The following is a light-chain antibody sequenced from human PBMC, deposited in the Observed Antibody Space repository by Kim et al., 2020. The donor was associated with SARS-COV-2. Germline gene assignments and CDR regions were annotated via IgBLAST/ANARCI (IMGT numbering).Light chain of an antibody. V-gene: IGKV3-15*01. CDR1: KSISSN. CDR3: QQYNRA. Sequence: TRDASPGDRATRYCRGSKSISSNLAWYQQKPGQAPRLLIYGASTRATGVPARFNGSGSGTEFTLTISSLQSEDFAVYYCQQYNRAFGQGTKVDIK. J-gene: IGKJ1*01. CDR2: GAS.